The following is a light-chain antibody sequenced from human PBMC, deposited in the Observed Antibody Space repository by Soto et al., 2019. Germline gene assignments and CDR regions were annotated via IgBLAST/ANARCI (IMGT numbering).Light chain of an antibody. J-gene: IGKJ1*01. CDR3: QQYNNWPQT. Sequence: EIVLTQSPGTLSLSPGERATLSCRASQSVPSTYFAWYQQKPGQAPRLLIYGASTRATGIPARFSGSGSGTEFTLTISSLQSEDFAVYYCQQYNNWPQTSGQGTNADIK. CDR2: GAS. CDR1: QSVPSTY. V-gene: IGKV3-15*01.